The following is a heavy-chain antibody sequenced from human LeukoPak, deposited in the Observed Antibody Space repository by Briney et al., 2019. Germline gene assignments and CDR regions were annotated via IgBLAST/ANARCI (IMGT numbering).Heavy chain of an antibody. D-gene: IGHD3/OR15-3a*01. CDR2: IKQDGSEK. CDR1: GFTFSSYW. Sequence: GGSLRLSCATSGFTFSSYWMSWVRQAPGKGLEWVANIKQDGSEKYYVDSVKGRFTISRDNAKNSLYLQMNSLRAEDTAVYYCARVWTPFGPTFDYWGQGTLVTVSS. V-gene: IGHV3-7*01. J-gene: IGHJ4*02. CDR3: ARVWTPFGPTFDY.